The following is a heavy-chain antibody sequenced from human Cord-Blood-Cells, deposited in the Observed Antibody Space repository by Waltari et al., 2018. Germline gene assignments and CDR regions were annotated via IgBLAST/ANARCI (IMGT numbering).Heavy chain of an antibody. CDR1: GGSISSSSYY. J-gene: IGHJ4*02. Sequence: QLQLQESGPGLVKPSETLSLTCTVSGGSISSSSYYWCWIRQPPGKGLEWIGSIYYSGSTYYHASLKRRVTTSVHTSKTQFSLMRSSVTAADTAVYCCARLDLWSGYYDYWSQGTLATVSS. V-gene: IGHV4-39*01. CDR3: ARLDLWSGYYDY. CDR2: IYYSGST. D-gene: IGHD3-3*01.